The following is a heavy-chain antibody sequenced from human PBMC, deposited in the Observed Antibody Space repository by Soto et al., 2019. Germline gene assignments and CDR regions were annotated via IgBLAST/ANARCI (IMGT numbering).Heavy chain of an antibody. V-gene: IGHV3-23*01. CDR2: ISGSGGST. D-gene: IGHD4-17*01. Sequence: PGGSLRLSCAASGFTFSSYAMSWVRQAPGKGLEWVSAISGSGGSTYYADSVKGRFTISRDNSKNTLYLQMNSLIAVDTAVYYCAKMIDYGDYSDYWGQGTLVTGSS. CDR1: GFTFSSYA. CDR3: AKMIDYGDYSDY. J-gene: IGHJ4*02.